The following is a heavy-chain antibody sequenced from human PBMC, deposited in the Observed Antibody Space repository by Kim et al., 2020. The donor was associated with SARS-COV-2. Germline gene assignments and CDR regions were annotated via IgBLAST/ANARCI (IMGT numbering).Heavy chain of an antibody. V-gene: IGHV5-10-1*01. CDR3: AIHPIWTDVNWFDP. D-gene: IGHD1-1*01. J-gene: IGHJ5*02. Sequence: SPSFQGHVTISADKSISTAYLQWSSLKASDTAMYYCAIHPIWTDVNWFDPWGQGTLVTVSS.